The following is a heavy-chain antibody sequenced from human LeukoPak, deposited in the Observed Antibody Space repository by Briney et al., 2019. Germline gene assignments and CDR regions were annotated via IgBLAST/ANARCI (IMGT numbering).Heavy chain of an antibody. CDR3: VKDRWVDY. J-gene: IGHJ4*02. Sequence: GGSLRLSCAASGSTFSAYAMHWVRQAPGRGLQYVSSISSDGVKTYYADSVKGRFTISRDNSKNTLYLQMSSLRLEDTAVYYCVKDRWVDYWGQGVLVTVSS. CDR2: ISSDGVKT. CDR1: GSTFSAYA. D-gene: IGHD5-24*01. V-gene: IGHV3-64D*09.